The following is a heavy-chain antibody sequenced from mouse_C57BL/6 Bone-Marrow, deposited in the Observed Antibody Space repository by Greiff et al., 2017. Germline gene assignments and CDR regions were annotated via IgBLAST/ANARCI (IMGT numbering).Heavy chain of an antibody. D-gene: IGHD4-1*01. CDR3: ARSGPLGRSFDY. Sequence: QVQLQQPGAELVKPGASVKMSCKASGYTFTSYWITWVKQRPGQGLEWIGNIYPTSSCTNYHEKFKGKAILAVDTSTNTAYLQLSSLTSEDSAVFYCARSGPLGRSFDYWGQGTTLTVSS. J-gene: IGHJ2*01. V-gene: IGHV1-55*01. CDR2: IYPTSSCT. CDR1: GYTFTSYW.